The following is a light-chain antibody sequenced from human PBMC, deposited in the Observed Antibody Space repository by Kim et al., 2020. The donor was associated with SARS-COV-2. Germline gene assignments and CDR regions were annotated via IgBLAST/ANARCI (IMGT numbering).Light chain of an antibody. CDR3: QQYNSYPWT. J-gene: IGKJ1*01. CDR1: QSISSW. Sequence: DIQMTQSPSTLSASVGDRVTITCRAIQSISSWLAWYQQKPGKAPKLLIYKASSLESGVPSRFSGSGSGTEFTLTISSLQPDDFVTYYCQQYNSYPWTFGQGTKVDIK. V-gene: IGKV1-5*03. CDR2: KAS.